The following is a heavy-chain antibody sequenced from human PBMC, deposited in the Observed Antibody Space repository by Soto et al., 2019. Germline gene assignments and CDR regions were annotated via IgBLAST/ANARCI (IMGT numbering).Heavy chain of an antibody. V-gene: IGHV1-8*01. J-gene: IGHJ6*03. CDR3: ARVGMITIFGVVPNYMDV. D-gene: IGHD3-3*01. CDR2: MNPNSGNT. CDR1: GYTFTSYD. Sequence: ASVKVSCKASGYTFTSYDINWVRQATGQGLEWMGWMNPNSGNTGYAQKFQGRVTMTRNTSISTAYMELSSLRSEDTAVYYCARVGMITIFGVVPNYMDVWGKGTTVTVS.